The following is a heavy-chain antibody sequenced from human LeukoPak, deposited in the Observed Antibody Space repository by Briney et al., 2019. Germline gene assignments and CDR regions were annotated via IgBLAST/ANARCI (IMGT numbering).Heavy chain of an antibody. CDR3: GKGEGEGSPYFFDS. J-gene: IGHJ4*02. CDR2: VSKDGSNK. V-gene: IGHV3-30*18. CDR1: GFTFSSYP. D-gene: IGHD3-9*01. Sequence: PGGSLRLSCEASGFTFSSYPMHWVRQAPGKGLEWVAAVSKDGSNKYYADSVKGRYTIPRDTSKNTLYLEMNSLSGDDTAVYYCGKGEGEGSPYFFDSWARGPLVTVSS.